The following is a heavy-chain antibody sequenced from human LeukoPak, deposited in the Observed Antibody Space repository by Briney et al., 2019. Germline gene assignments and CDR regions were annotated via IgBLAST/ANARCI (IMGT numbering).Heavy chain of an antibody. CDR1: GYTFTSYD. V-gene: IGHV1-8*03. Sequence: GASVKVSCKASGYTFTSYDINWVRQAPGQGLEWMGWMNPNSGNTGYAQKFQGRVTITRNTSISTAYMELRSLRSDDTAVYYCAREKRGSYHHFDYWGQGTLVTVSS. CDR2: MNPNSGNT. CDR3: AREKRGSYHHFDY. J-gene: IGHJ4*02. D-gene: IGHD1-26*01.